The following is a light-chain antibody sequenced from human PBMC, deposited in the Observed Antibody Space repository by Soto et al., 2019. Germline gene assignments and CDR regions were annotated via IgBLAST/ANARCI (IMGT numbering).Light chain of an antibody. CDR1: QSIGTS. CDR2: AAS. CDR3: QQSYSTLYT. V-gene: IGKV1-39*01. Sequence: DIQMPQSPSSLSASIGDRVTITCRASQSIGTSLSWHQQKSGRAPKLLIHAASTLQSGVPSRFSGSGSGTDFTLTISSLQPEDVAVYYCQQSYSTLYTFGQGTNLEIK. J-gene: IGKJ2*01.